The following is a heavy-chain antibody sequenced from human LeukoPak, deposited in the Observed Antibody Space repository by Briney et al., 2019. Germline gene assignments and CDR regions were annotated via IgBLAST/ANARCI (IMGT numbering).Heavy chain of an antibody. J-gene: IGHJ4*02. Sequence: ASVKVSCKASGYPFTSYNINWVRQATGQGLEWMGWMSSNSGNTGYSQNFQGRVTMTRDTSISTAYMELSSLISEDTAVYYCARGLPKAVFGMLITDWGQGTLVTVSS. V-gene: IGHV1-8*01. D-gene: IGHD3-3*01. CDR1: GYPFTSYN. CDR2: MSSNSGNT. CDR3: ARGLPKAVFGMLITD.